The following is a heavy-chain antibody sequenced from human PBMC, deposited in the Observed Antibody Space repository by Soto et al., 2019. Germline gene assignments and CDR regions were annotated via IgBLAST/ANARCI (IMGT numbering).Heavy chain of an antibody. CDR3: ARLREAYSGYDSDGWFDP. CDR2: ISAYNGNT. Sequence: QVQLVQSGAEVKKPGASVKVSCKASGYTFTSYGISWVRQAPGQGLEWMGWISAYNGNTNYAQKLQGRVTMTTDTATSTAYMELRSLRSDDTAVYYCARLREAYSGYDSDGWFDPWGQGTLVTVSS. CDR1: GYTFTSYG. J-gene: IGHJ5*02. V-gene: IGHV1-18*01. D-gene: IGHD5-12*01.